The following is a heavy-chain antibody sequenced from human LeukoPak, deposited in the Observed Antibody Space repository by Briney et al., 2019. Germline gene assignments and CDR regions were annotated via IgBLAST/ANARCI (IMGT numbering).Heavy chain of an antibody. CDR1: GFTFSTYA. CDR3: ASIDYGGDY. CDR2: ISGSGGST. Sequence: GGSLRLSCAASGFTFSTYAMNGVRQGPGKGLEWVSRISGSGGSTYYADSVKGRFTISRDNSKNTLYLQMNSLRAEDTAVYYCASIDYGGDYWGQGTLVTVSS. J-gene: IGHJ4*02. V-gene: IGHV3-23*01. D-gene: IGHD4-17*01.